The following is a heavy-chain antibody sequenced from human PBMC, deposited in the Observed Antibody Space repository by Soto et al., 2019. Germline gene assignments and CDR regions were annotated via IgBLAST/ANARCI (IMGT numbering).Heavy chain of an antibody. J-gene: IGHJ4*02. CDR3: ARGVFGAYLDH. CDR1: GTSMTNYY. V-gene: IGHV4-59*03. D-gene: IGHD3-10*01. Sequence: KASETLSLPCSVSGTSMTNYYWSWVRQPPGKGLEWIAYVEHHGRTECTPSLNSRVTISVDTSQNRVFLYLRSMTASDTAVYFCARGVFGAYLDHWGQGALVTVSS. CDR2: VEHHGRT.